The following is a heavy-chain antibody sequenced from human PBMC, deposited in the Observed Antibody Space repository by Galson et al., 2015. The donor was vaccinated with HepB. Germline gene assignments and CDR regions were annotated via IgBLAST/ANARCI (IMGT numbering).Heavy chain of an antibody. CDR3: TKEEWLSWFDP. J-gene: IGHJ5*02. CDR2: IKSKTDGGTT. V-gene: IGHV3-15*01. CDR1: GFTFSNAW. Sequence: SLRLSCAASGFTFSNAWMSWVRQAPGKGLEWVGRIKSKTDGGTTDYAAPVKGRFTISRDDSKNTLYLQMNSLKTEDTAVYYCTKEEWLSWFDPWGQGTLVTVSS. D-gene: IGHD6-19*01.